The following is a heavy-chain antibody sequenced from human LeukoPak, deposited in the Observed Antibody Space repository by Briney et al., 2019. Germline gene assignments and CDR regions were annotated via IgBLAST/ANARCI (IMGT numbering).Heavy chain of an antibody. J-gene: IGHJ5*02. CDR1: GGSISSYY. CDR2: IYYSGST. Sequence: SETLSLTCTVSGGSISSYYWSWIRQPPGKGLEWIGYIYYSGSTNYNPSLKSRVTISVDTSNNQFSLKLSSVTAADTAVYYCAREGNWFDPWGQGTLVTVSS. CDR3: AREGNWFDP. V-gene: IGHV4-59*01.